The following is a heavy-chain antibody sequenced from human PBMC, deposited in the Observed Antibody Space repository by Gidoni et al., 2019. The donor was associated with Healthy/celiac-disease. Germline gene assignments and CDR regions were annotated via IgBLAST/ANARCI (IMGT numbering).Heavy chain of an antibody. J-gene: IGHJ4*02. Sequence: QVQLVESGGGVVQTGRSLRLSCVASGFTFSSFALHWVRQAPGKGLYWCAVISYDGSNKYYADSVKCRFTISRDNSKNTLYLQMTSLRAEDTAVYYCASGRDGANSYWGQGTLVTVSS. CDR2: ISYDGSNK. CDR1: GFTFSSFA. D-gene: IGHD1-7*01. CDR3: ASGRDGANSY. V-gene: IGHV3-30-3*01.